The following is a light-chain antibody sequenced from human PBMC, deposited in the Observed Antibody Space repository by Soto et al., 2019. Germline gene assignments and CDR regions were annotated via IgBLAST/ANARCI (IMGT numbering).Light chain of an antibody. J-gene: IGKJ1*01. CDR1: QTISSW. CDR2: TAY. CDR3: QQDNSYSWT. V-gene: IGKV1-5*01. Sequence: EIQMTQSPCTLSASPGDTVTITCRASQTISSWSACYQQTPQKAPRLIIYTAYTVESGAHSSFSGSASATDFLLTIRSLQQDYFGTYYRQQDNSYSWTFGQGTKVDIK.